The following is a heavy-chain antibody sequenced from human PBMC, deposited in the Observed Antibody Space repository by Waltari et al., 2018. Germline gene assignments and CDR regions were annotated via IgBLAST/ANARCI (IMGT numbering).Heavy chain of an antibody. CDR1: GGTFSSYA. Sequence: QVQLVQSGAEVKKPGSSVKVSCKASGGTFSSYAISWVRQAPGQGREWMGGIIPILGTANDAQKCQGRVTITTDESTSTAYRELSSLRSEDTAVYYCARVLAARPSWGQGTLVTVSS. CDR3: ARVLAARPS. V-gene: IGHV1-69*05. D-gene: IGHD6-6*01. CDR2: IIPILGTA. J-gene: IGHJ4*02.